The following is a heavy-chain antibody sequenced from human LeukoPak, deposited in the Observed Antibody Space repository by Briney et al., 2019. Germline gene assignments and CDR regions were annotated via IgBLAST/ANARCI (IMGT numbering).Heavy chain of an antibody. J-gene: IGHJ3*02. CDR2: IYWDNDR. D-gene: IGHD3-16*01. CDR1: GFSLLTSGVG. Sequence: SGPTLVQPTQTLTLTCTFSGFSLLTSGVGVAWIRQPPGKALEWLAIIYWDNDRRYSPSLKSRLAIIKDTSKNQVVLTMTNVDPEDTATYYCAHVMITFGGVMRIDAFDIWGQGTMVTVSS. V-gene: IGHV2-5*02. CDR3: AHVMITFGGVMRIDAFDI.